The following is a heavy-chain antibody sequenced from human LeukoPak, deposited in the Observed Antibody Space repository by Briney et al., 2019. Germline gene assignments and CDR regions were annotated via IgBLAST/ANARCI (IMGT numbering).Heavy chain of an antibody. CDR2: IYYSGST. V-gene: IGHV4-59*08. CDR1: SGSISGYY. Sequence: SETLSLTCSVSSGSISGYYWSWIRQPPGKGLEWIGYIYYSGSTNYNPSLKSRVTILVDTSKNQFSLKLSSVTAADTAVYYCAKTPAASYSFGFDPWGQGTLVAVSS. J-gene: IGHJ5*02. CDR3: AKTPAASYSFGFDP. D-gene: IGHD4-11*01.